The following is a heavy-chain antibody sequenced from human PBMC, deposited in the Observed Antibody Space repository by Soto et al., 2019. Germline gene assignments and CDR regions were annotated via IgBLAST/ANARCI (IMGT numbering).Heavy chain of an antibody. J-gene: IGHJ4*02. D-gene: IGHD5-18*01. CDR3: AKMERTQLWLLVQN. CDR1: GASITNDAFF. Sequence: SETLSLTCTVSGASITNDAFFWTCVRQHPEKGLEWLAYITYGGSIYYDPSLRSRLTVSIDKSKSQFSLNVRSVTAADTAVYYCAKMERTQLWLLVQNWGQGLPVTVSS. V-gene: IGHV4-31*03. CDR2: ITYGGSI.